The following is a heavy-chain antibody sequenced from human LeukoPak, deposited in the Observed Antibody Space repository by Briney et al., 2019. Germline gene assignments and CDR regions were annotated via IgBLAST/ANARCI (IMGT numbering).Heavy chain of an antibody. J-gene: IGHJ4*02. Sequence: SETLSLTCTVSGGSISSSSYYWGWIRQPPGKGLEWIGSIYYSGSTYYNPSLKSRVTISVGTSKNQFSLKLSSVTAADTAVYYCARGKGYYGSEIDYWGQGTLVTVSS. V-gene: IGHV4-39*07. CDR1: GGSISSSSYY. D-gene: IGHD3-10*01. CDR2: IYYSGST. CDR3: ARGKGYYGSEIDY.